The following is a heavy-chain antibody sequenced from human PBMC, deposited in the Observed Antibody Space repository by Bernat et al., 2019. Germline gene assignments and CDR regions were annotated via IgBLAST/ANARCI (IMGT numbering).Heavy chain of an antibody. CDR3: ARERGIAAAGIPGHFDL. J-gene: IGHJ2*01. CDR2: IWYDGSNK. V-gene: IGHV3-33*01. CDR1: GFTFSSYG. D-gene: IGHD6-13*01. Sequence: QVQLVESGGGVVQPGRSLRLSCAASGFTFSSYGMHWVRQAPGKGLEWVAVIWYDGSNKYYADSVKGRFTISRDNSKNTLYLQMNSLRAEDTAVYYCARERGIAAAGIPGHFDLWGRGTLVTVSS.